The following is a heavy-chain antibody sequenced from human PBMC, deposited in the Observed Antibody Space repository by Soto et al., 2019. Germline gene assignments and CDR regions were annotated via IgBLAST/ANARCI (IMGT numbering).Heavy chain of an antibody. J-gene: IGHJ4*02. V-gene: IGHV3-74*01. CDR1: GFTFSNYW. CDR2: INSDGSDT. CDR3: TRAAPYSNPHDY. Sequence: GGSLRLSCAASGFTFSNYWMHWVRQAPGKGLVWVSRINSDGSDTTYADSVKGRFTISRDNAKNTLYLQMNSLRAEDTAVYYCTRAAPYSNPHDYWGQGTLVTVSS. D-gene: IGHD4-4*01.